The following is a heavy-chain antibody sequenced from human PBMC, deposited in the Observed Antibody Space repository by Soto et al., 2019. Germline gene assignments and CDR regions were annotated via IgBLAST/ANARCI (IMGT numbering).Heavy chain of an antibody. J-gene: IGHJ6*02. V-gene: IGHV4-4*02. Sequence: SETLSLTCGVSGDSISSSKWWTWVRQTPGNGLEWIGKIDHNGVANYNPSLEGRVTISKDISKNQISLKVTSVTAADSAVYYCARMNRDYYYYGMDVWGQGATVTV. CDR1: GDSISSSKW. CDR3: ARMNRDYYYYGMDV. CDR2: IDHNGVA.